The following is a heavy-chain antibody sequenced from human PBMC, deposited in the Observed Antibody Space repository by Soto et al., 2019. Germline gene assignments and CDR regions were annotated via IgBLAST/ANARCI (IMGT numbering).Heavy chain of an antibody. Sequence: QVQLVQSGAEVKKPGASVKVSCKASGYTFTSYDINWVRQATGQGLEWMGWMNPNSGNTGYPTKFQGRVTMTRNTSRSTAYMEVSSLRAEDTAVYYCAREYSSGWSKDWGQGTVVTVSS. J-gene: IGHJ4*02. CDR1: GYTFTSYD. CDR2: MNPNSGNT. CDR3: AREYSSGWSKD. V-gene: IGHV1-8*01. D-gene: IGHD6-19*01.